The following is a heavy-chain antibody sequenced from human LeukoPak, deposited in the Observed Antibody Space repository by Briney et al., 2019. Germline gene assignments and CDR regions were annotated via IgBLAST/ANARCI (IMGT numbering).Heavy chain of an antibody. Sequence: GGSLRLSCVASGFAFNTYAMSWVRQAPGKGLEWVSGITGSGGGSYYADSVKGRFAISRDNSNNTLYLQMNSLGAADTAVYYCAKGRYYDSSGAYYFDYWGQGSLVTVSS. CDR3: AKGRYYDSSGAYYFDY. V-gene: IGHV3-23*01. D-gene: IGHD3-22*01. CDR1: GFAFNTYA. J-gene: IGHJ4*02. CDR2: ITGSGGGS.